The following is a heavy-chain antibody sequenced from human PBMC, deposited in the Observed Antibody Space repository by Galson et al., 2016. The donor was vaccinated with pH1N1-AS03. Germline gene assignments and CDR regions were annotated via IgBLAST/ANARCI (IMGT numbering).Heavy chain of an antibody. CDR2: VFPNGNT. J-gene: IGHJ3*01. D-gene: IGHD6-6*01. V-gene: IGHV4-61*02. CDR1: GGSISSGNYF. CDR3: ARTRAARPADAFDV. Sequence: TLSLTCTVSGGSISSGNYFWSWIRQPAGKGLEWIGRVFPNGNTNYNPSLKSRVTMSIDTSKNLFSLKLTSVTAADTAVYYCARTRAARPADAFDVWGQGTTVTVSS.